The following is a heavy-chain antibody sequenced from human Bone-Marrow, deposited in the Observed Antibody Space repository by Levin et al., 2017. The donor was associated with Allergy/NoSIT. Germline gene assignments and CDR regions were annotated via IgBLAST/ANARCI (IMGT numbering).Heavy chain of an antibody. CDR2: ISGTSSYI. Sequence: AGGSLRLSCVDSGFTFSDYTMNWVRQTPGKGLEWVSYISGTSSYIYYADSVKGRFTVSRDNAKSSLYLQMNSLRAEDTGVYFCARSGSYTFIDYWGQGTPVTVS. J-gene: IGHJ4*02. CDR3: ARSGSYTFIDY. V-gene: IGHV3-21*06. D-gene: IGHD1-26*01. CDR1: GFTFSDYT.